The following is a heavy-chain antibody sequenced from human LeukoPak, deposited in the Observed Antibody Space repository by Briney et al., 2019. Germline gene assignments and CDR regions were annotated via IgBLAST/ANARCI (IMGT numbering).Heavy chain of an antibody. J-gene: IGHJ4*02. V-gene: IGHV3-7*01. CDR2: IKTDGSEK. Sequence: GGSLRLSCEGSGFTFSNYWMGWVRQAPGKGLQWVANIKTDGSEKYYVDSVKGRFTISRDNSKNTLYLQMNSLRAEDTAVYYSVTTMVRGVIKYYFDYWGQGTLVTVSS. D-gene: IGHD3-10*01. CDR1: GFTFSNYW. CDR3: VTTMVRGVIKYYFDY.